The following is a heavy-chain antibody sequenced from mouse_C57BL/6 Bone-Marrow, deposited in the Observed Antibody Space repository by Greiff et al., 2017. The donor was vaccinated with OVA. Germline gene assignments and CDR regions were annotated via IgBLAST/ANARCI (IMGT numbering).Heavy chain of an antibody. CDR3: ARAAQATDY. Sequence: QVQLQQSGAELVRPGTSVKVSCKASGYAFTNYLIEWVKQRPGQGLEWIGVINPGSGGTNYNEKFKGKATLTADKSSSTAYMQLSSLTSEDSAVYCCARAAQATDYWGQGTTLTVSS. J-gene: IGHJ2*01. D-gene: IGHD3-2*02. V-gene: IGHV1-54*01. CDR1: GYAFTNYL. CDR2: INPGSGGT.